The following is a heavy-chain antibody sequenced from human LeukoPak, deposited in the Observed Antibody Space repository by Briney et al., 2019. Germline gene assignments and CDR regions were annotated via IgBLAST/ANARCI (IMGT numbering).Heavy chain of an antibody. J-gene: IGHJ4*02. CDR2: INHSGST. D-gene: IGHD2-2*01. V-gene: IGHV4-34*01. Sequence: PSETLSLTCAVYGGSFSGYYWSWIRQPPGKGLEWIGEINHSGSTNYNPSLKSRVTISVDTSKNQFSLKLSPVTAADTAVYYCARDCSSTSCQRGFDYWGQGTLVTVSS. CDR3: ARDCSSTSCQRGFDY. CDR1: GGSFSGYY.